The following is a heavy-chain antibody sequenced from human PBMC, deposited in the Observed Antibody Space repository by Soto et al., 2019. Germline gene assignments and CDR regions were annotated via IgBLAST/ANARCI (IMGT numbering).Heavy chain of an antibody. J-gene: IGHJ4*02. CDR2: ISNYNGDT. Sequence: QVQLVQSGAEVKKPGASAKVSCKASGYTFTSYGISWVRQAPGEGLEWMGGISNYNGDTNYAQKLQGRVTMTTDTSTSTAYMALRSLKSDDTAVYYCTRGGQLFAGNYFDYWGQGTLVTVSS. D-gene: IGHD3-10*02. CDR3: TRGGQLFAGNYFDY. CDR1: GYTFTSYG. V-gene: IGHV1-18*01.